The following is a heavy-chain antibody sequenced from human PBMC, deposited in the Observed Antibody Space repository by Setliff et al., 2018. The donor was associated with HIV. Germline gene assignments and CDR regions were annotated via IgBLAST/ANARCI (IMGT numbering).Heavy chain of an antibody. V-gene: IGHV4-34*01. D-gene: IGHD6-6*01. CDR1: GGSFSDYY. CDR2: INHSGST. J-gene: IGHJ5*02. Sequence: SETLSLTCAVYGGSFSDYYWSWIRQPPGKGLEWIEEINHSGSTNYNPSLKSRVTMSVDTSKNQFSLKLSSVTASDTAVYYCARRYRIAARPKWFDPWGQGTLVTVSS. CDR3: ARRYRIAARPKWFDP.